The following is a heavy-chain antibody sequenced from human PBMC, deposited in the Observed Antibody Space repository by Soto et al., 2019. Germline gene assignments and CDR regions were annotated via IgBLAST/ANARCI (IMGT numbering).Heavy chain of an antibody. D-gene: IGHD1-26*01. J-gene: IGHJ4*02. CDR3: ARDRYSGSYYFDY. CDR1: GFPVSSGY. CDR2: TYSGDST. Sequence: EVQLVESGGGLIQPGGPLRLSVAASGFPVSSGYMGWVPQSPGKGLEGVSVTYSGDSTNNEDSVKGRFTISRDNSKSTLYLQMNSLRPEDTAVYYCARDRYSGSYYFDYWGQGTLVTVSS. V-gene: IGHV3-53*01.